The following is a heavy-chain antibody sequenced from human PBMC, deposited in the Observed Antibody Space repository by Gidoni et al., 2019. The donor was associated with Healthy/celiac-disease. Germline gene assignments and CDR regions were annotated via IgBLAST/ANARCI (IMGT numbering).Heavy chain of an antibody. Sequence: QVQLVESGGGVVQPGRSLRLSCAASGFTFSSYAMHWVRQAPGKGLEWVAVISYDGSNKYYADSVKGRFTISRDNSKNTLYLQMNSLRAEDTAVYYCARGGLRIAVAPDYWGQGTLVTVSS. D-gene: IGHD6-19*01. V-gene: IGHV3-30-3*01. CDR1: GFTFSSYA. J-gene: IGHJ4*02. CDR3: ARGGLRIAVAPDY. CDR2: ISYDGSNK.